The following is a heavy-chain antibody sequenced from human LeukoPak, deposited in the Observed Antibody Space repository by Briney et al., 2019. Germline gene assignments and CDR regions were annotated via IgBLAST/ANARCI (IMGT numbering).Heavy chain of an antibody. CDR1: GFTFSSYG. CDR3: AKDQVEGVVPAPDAFDI. J-gene: IGHJ3*02. D-gene: IGHD2-2*01. Sequence: GGSLRLSCAASGFTFSSYGMHWVRQAPGKGLEWVAFIRYDGSNKYYADSVKGRFTISRDNSKNTLYLQMNSLRAEDTAVYYCAKDQVEGVVPAPDAFDIWGQGTMVTVSS. V-gene: IGHV3-30*02. CDR2: IRYDGSNK.